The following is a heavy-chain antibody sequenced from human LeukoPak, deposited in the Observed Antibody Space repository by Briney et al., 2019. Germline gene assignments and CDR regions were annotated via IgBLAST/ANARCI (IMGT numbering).Heavy chain of an antibody. J-gene: IGHJ4*02. CDR3: AREGRIASGWHDFDY. CDR2: ISNSGSSI. D-gene: IGHD6-19*01. V-gene: IGHV3-48*04. Sequence: PGGSLRLSCAASGFTFSSYGMHWVRQAPGKGLEWVAYISNSGSSIYYADSVKGRFTISRDNAKNSLYLQMNSLRAEDTAIYYCAREGRIASGWHDFDYWGQGTLVTVSS. CDR1: GFTFSSYG.